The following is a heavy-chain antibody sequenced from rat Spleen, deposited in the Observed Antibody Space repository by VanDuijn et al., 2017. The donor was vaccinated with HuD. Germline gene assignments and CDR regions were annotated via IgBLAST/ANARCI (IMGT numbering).Heavy chain of an antibody. Sequence: EVQLVESGGGLVQPGRSMKLSCAASGFTFSNYDMAWVRQAPTKGLEWVASISYDGSSTYYRDSVKGRFTISRDNAKSTLYLQMDSLRSEDTATYYCGTDYFGGYVMDAWGQGVSVTVSS. CDR1: GFTFSNYD. V-gene: IGHV5-20*01. CDR3: GTDYFGGYVMDA. J-gene: IGHJ4*01. D-gene: IGHD1-11*01. CDR2: ISYDGSST.